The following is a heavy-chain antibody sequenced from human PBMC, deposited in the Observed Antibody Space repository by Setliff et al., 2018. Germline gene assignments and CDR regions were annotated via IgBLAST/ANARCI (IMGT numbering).Heavy chain of an antibody. CDR2: ISGRGDTT. CDR1: GFTFSSYA. Sequence: GSLRLSCAASGFTFSSYAMTWVRQAPGKGLERVSAISGRGDTTYYADSVKGRFTISRDNSKNTLYLQMNSLRAEDTAVYYCCSGSYLFVYWGQGSLVTVSS. CDR3: CSGSYLFVY. J-gene: IGHJ4*02. D-gene: IGHD1-26*01. V-gene: IGHV3-23*01.